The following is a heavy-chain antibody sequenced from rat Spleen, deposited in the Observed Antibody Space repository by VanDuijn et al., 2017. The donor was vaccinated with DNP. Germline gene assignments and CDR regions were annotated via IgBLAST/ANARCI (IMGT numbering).Heavy chain of an antibody. V-gene: IGHV5-7*01. Sequence: EVQVVESGGGLVQPGRSLKLSCAASGFTFSDYNMAWVRQAPKKGLEWAATIFYDGITTYYGDSVKGRFTIPRDNEKNTLYLQMNSLRSEDTATYYCARVDYGSYWAMDAWGQGTSVTVSS. CDR1: GFTFSDYN. CDR2: IFYDGITT. J-gene: IGHJ4*01. CDR3: ARVDYGSYWAMDA. D-gene: IGHD1-3*01.